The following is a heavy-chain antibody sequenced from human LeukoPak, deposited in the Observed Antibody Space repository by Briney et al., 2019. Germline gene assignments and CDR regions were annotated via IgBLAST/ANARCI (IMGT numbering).Heavy chain of an antibody. CDR1: GGSISSYY. V-gene: IGHV4-59*12. CDR2: IYYSGST. D-gene: IGHD3-3*01. J-gene: IGHJ4*02. Sequence: SETLSLTCTVSGGSISSYYWSWIRQPPGKGLEWIGYIYYSGSTNYNPSLKSRVTISVDTSKNQFSLKLSSVTAADTAVYYCARGPDLTIFGVVITGDFDYWGQGTLLTVSS. CDR3: ARGPDLTIFGVVITGDFDY.